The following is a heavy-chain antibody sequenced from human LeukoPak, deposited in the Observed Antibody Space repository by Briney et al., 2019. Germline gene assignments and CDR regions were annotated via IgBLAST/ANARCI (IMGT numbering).Heavy chain of an antibody. J-gene: IGHJ4*02. Sequence: GGSLRLSCAASGFSFSTYAMTWVRQAPGKGLEWVSAISGDGASTYYADSVKGRFTISRDNSDNTLHLQMNSLRAEDTAVYYCAKDEELRYTWCRGYFDYWGQGTLVSVSS. CDR3: AKDEELRYTWCRGYFDY. CDR2: ISGDGAST. D-gene: IGHD1-1*01. V-gene: IGHV3-23*01. CDR1: GFSFSTYA.